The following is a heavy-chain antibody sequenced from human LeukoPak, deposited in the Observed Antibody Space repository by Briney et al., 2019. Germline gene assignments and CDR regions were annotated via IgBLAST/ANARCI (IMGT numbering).Heavy chain of an antibody. D-gene: IGHD4-11*01. CDR1: SGSISYFY. J-gene: IGHJ4*02. CDR3: ATYTNRLRY. V-gene: IGHV4-59*08. Sequence: SETLSLTCTVSSGSISYFYWNWIRQPPGKGLEWIGYIHYTGSTNYNPSLKFRVTISVDTSKNQFSLKLSSVTAADTDVYYCATYTNRLRYWGPGTLVTVAS. CDR2: IHYTGST.